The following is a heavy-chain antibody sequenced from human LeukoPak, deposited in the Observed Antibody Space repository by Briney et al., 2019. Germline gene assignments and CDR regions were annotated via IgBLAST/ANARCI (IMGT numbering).Heavy chain of an antibody. V-gene: IGHV4-39*06. CDR1: GGSISSSSYY. CDR3: ARVQLEPYYYYYYMDV. CDR2: IYYSGST. D-gene: IGHD1-1*01. Sequence: SGTLSLTCTVSGGSISSSSYYWGWIRQPPGKGLEWIGSIYYSGSTYYNPSLKSRVTISVDTSKNQFPLKLSSVTAADTAVYYCARVQLEPYYYYYYMDVWGKGTTVTVSS. J-gene: IGHJ6*03.